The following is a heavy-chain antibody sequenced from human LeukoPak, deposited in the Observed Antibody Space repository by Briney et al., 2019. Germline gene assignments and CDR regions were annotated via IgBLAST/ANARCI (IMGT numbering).Heavy chain of an antibody. D-gene: IGHD2-2*01. J-gene: IGHJ4*02. Sequence: PGGSLRLSCAASGFTVSTYYMTWVRQALGKGLECVSVIYSGGSTYYADSVKGRFTVSRDNSKKTLYLQMNSLRAEDTAMYYCARGLGYCTSTTCLLPFDYWGQGTLVTVSS. CDR2: IYSGGST. CDR3: ARGLGYCTSTTCLLPFDY. CDR1: GFTVSTYY. V-gene: IGHV3-53*01.